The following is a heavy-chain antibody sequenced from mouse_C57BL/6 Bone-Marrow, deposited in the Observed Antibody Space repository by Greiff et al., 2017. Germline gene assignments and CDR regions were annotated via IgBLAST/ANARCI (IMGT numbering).Heavy chain of an antibody. CDR2: ISYDGSN. CDR1: GYSITSGYY. J-gene: IGHJ3*01. CDR3: ARNLLRYGSAWFAY. D-gene: IGHD1-1*01. V-gene: IGHV3-6*01. Sequence: ESGPGLVQPSQSLSLTCSVTGYSITSGYYWNWIRQFPGNKLEWMGYISYDGSNNYNPSLKNRISITRDTSKNQFFLKLNSVTTEDTATYYCARNLLRYGSAWFAYWGQGTLVTVSA.